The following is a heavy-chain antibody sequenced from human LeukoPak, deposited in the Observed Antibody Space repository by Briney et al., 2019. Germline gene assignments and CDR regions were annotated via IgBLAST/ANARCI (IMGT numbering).Heavy chain of an antibody. Sequence: ASVKVSCKASGYIFTNNAMNWVRQAPGQGLEWMGWINTNTRNPTYAQGFTGRFVFSLDTSVSTAYLQISSLKAEDTAVNYCARIRAPSSFGQRESDYWGQGTLVTVSS. D-gene: IGHD3-3*02. V-gene: IGHV7-4-1*02. CDR3: ARIRAPSSFGQRESDY. CDR1: GYIFTNNA. J-gene: IGHJ4*02. CDR2: INTNTRNP.